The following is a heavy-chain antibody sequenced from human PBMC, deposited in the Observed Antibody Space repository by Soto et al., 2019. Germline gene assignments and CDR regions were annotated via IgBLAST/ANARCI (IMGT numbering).Heavy chain of an antibody. D-gene: IGHD3-3*01. CDR2: IWYDGSNK. Sequence: QVQLVESGGGVVQPGRSLRLSCAASGFTFSSYGMHWVRQAPGKGLEWVAVIWYDGSNKYYADSVKGRFTISGDNSKNTLYVQMTLQRDEDTAVYYCARAFSNGLPPYSYYGMDVWGQGTTVTVSS. CDR1: GFTFSSYG. J-gene: IGHJ6*02. CDR3: ARAFSNGLPPYSYYGMDV. V-gene: IGHV3-33*01.